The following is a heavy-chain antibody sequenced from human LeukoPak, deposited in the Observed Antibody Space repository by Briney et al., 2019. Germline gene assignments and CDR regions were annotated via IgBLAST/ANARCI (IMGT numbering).Heavy chain of an antibody. CDR1: GFSFSSYN. V-gene: IGHV3-21*01. CDR3: ARGARKGDDYGGFLDY. CDR2: ITTSSTYT. J-gene: IGHJ4*02. D-gene: IGHD4-23*01. Sequence: GGSLRLSCEASGFSFSSYNMDWVRQTPGKGLEWISSITTSSTYTFYADSVKGRFTISRDNSKNTLYLQMNSLRAEDTAVYYCARGARKGDDYGGFLDYWGQGTLVTVSS.